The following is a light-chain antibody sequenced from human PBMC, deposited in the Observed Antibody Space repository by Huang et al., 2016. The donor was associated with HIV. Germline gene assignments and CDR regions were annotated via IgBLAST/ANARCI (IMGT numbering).Light chain of an antibody. Sequence: DIVMTQSPDSLAVSLGERATINCKSSQSVLYSSNNKNYLAWYQQKPGQPPQLLIYWASTRESGVPDRFSGSGSGTDFTLTISILQAEDVAVYYCQQYYSTPPTFGGGTKVEIK. J-gene: IGKJ4*01. CDR2: WAS. CDR3: QQYYSTPPT. CDR1: QSVLYSSNNKNY. V-gene: IGKV4-1*01.